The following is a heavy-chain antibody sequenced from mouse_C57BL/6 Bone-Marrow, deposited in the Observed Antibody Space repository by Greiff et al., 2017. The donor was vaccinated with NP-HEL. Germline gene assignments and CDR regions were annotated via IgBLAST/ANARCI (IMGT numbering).Heavy chain of an antibody. V-gene: IGHV8-8*01. Sequence: QVTLKVSGPGILQPSQTLSLTCSFSGFSLSSFGMGVGWIRQPSGMGLEWLAHIWWDDDKYYNPALKSRLKISKDTSKNQVFLKIANVDTADTATYYCARILYYDYDEGVDYWGQGTSVTVSS. D-gene: IGHD2-4*01. CDR2: IWWDDDK. CDR3: ARILYYDYDEGVDY. CDR1: GFSLSSFGMG. J-gene: IGHJ4*01.